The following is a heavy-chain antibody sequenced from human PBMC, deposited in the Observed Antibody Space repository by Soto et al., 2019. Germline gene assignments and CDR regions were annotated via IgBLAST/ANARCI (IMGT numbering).Heavy chain of an antibody. J-gene: IGHJ4*02. V-gene: IGHV3-7*01. CDR2: IKQDGSEK. CDR3: AREQLQVVIPDY. D-gene: IGHD6-13*01. Sequence: EVQLVESGGGLVQPGGSLRLSCAASGFTFSSYWMNWVRQAPGKGLEWVANIKQDGSEKYYVDSVKGRFTISRDNTKNSLYLQMNSLRAEDTAVYYCAREQLQVVIPDYWGQGPLVTVSS. CDR1: GFTFSSYW.